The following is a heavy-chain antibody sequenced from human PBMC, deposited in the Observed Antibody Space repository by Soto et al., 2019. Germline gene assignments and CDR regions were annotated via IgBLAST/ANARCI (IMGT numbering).Heavy chain of an antibody. CDR2: IYYSGST. J-gene: IGHJ4*02. D-gene: IGHD2-21*02. V-gene: IGHV4-59*01. Sequence: SETLSLTCTVSGGSISSYYWSWIRQPPGKGLEWIGYIYYSGSTNYNPSLKSRVTISVDTSKNQFSLKLSSVTAADTAVYYCARVSYTNCGGDCYWRYFDYWGQGTLVTVSS. CDR3: ARVSYTNCGGDCYWRYFDY. CDR1: GGSISSYY.